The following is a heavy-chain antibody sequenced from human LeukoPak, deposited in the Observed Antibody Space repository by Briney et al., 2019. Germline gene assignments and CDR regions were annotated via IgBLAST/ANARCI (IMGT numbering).Heavy chain of an antibody. J-gene: IGHJ3*02. CDR3: ARQGPGGTYAFDI. CDR2: ISYDGSNK. CDR1: GFTFSSYA. V-gene: IGHV3-30-3*01. D-gene: IGHD4-23*01. Sequence: PGRSLRLSCAASGFTFSSYAMHWVRQAPGKGLEWVAVISYDGSNKYYADSVKGRFTVSRDNSKNTLYLQMNSLRAEDTAVYYCARQGPGGTYAFDIWGQGTMVTVSS.